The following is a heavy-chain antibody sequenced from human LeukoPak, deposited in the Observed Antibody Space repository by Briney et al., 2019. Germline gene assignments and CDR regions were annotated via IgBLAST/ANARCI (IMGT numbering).Heavy chain of an antibody. J-gene: IGHJ6*03. Sequence: PSETLSLTCTVSGNSISSGYYWSWIRQPPGKGLEWIGYIYYSGSTNYNPSLKSRVTISVDTSKNQFSLKLSSVTAADTAMYYCARDGGGYNYFGYYYYMDVWGKGTTVTVSS. CDR3: ARDGGGYNYFGYYYYMDV. V-gene: IGHV4-61*01. CDR1: GNSISSGYY. D-gene: IGHD5-24*01. CDR2: IYYSGST.